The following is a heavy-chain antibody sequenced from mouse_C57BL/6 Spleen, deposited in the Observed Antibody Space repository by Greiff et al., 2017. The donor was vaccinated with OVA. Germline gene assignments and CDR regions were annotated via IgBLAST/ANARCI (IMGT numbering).Heavy chain of an antibody. CDR3: TIRLSGSSYDFDY. J-gene: IGHJ2*01. CDR1: GFNIKDYY. CDR2: IDPEDGDT. V-gene: IGHV14-1*01. Sequence: VQLQQSGAELVRPGASVKLSCTASGFNIKDYYMHWVKQRPEQGLEWIGRIDPEDGDTEYAPKFQGKATMTADTSSNTAYLQLSSLTSEDTAVYYCTIRLSGSSYDFDYWGQGTTLTVSS. D-gene: IGHD1-1*01.